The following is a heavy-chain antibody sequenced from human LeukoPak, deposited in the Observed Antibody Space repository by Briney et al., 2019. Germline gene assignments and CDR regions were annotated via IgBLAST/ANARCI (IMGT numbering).Heavy chain of an antibody. D-gene: IGHD1-26*01. CDR1: GCSISSNSNY. CDR2: IYYTGST. V-gene: IGHV4-39*07. J-gene: IGHJ3*02. CDR3: AREVYWRGNFDASDI. Sequence: SETLSLSCTVSGCSISSNSNYWGWLGQAPGQGLVWIGTIYYTGSTYYNPSLKSRVTISVDTSKNQFSLDLSSVTAADTAVYYCAREVYWRGNFDASDIWGQGTMVTVSS.